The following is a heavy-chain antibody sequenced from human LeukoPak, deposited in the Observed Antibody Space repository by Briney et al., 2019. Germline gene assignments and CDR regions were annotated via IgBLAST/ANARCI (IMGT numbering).Heavy chain of an antibody. CDR2: INPNSGGT. CDR1: GYTFTGYY. V-gene: IGHV1-2*06. D-gene: IGHD1-26*01. J-gene: IGHJ4*02. CDR3: ARVPPRGSGSYNLFDY. Sequence: GASVKVSCKASGYTFTGYYMHWVRQAPGQGLEWMGRINPNSGGTNYAQKFQGRVTMARDTSISTAYMELSRLRSDDTAVYYCARVPPRGSGSYNLFDYWGQGTLVTVSS.